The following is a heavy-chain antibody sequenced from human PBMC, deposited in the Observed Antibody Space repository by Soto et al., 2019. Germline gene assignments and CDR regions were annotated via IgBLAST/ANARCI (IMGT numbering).Heavy chain of an antibody. V-gene: IGHV3-23*01. D-gene: IGHD3-10*01. CDR1: GFTFSSYA. CDR2: ISGSGGST. Sequence: GGSLRLSCAASGFTFSSYAMSWVRQAPGKGLEWVSAISGSGGSTYYADSVKGRFTISRDNTKNTLYLQMNSLRAEDTAVYYCAKDSYGSGSYYNDYWGQGTLVTVSS. CDR3: AKDSYGSGSYYNDY. J-gene: IGHJ4*02.